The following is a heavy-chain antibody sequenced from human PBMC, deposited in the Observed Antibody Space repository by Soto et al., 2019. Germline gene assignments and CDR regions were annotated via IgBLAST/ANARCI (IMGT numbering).Heavy chain of an antibody. CDR2: TGTAGDT. V-gene: IGHV3-13*01. D-gene: IGHD2-15*01. Sequence: GGSLRLSCAASGFTFSSYDMHWVRQATGKGLEWVSATGTAGDTYYPGSVKGRFTISRENAKNSLYLQMNSLRAGDTAVYYCARAFCSGGSCYSTGVRDYYYYYMDVWGKGTTVTVSS. CDR1: GFTFSSYD. J-gene: IGHJ6*03. CDR3: ARAFCSGGSCYSTGVRDYYYYYMDV.